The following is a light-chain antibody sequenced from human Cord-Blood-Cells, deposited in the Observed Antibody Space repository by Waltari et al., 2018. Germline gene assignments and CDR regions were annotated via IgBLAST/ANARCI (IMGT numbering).Light chain of an antibody. Sequence: SYELTQPPSVSVSPGQTASITCSGDKLGDKYACWYPQKPGQSPVLVIYQDSKRPSGIPERFSGSTSGHTATLTISGTQAMDEADYYCQAWDSSTVVFGGGTKLTVL. J-gene: IGLJ2*01. CDR2: QDS. V-gene: IGLV3-1*01. CDR1: KLGDKY. CDR3: QAWDSSTVV.